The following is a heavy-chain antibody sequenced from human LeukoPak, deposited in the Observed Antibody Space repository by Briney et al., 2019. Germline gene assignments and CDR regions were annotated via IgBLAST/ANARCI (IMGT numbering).Heavy chain of an antibody. CDR2: ISSSSYI. D-gene: IGHD3-22*01. Sequence: GGSLRLSCAASGFTFSSYSMNWVRQAPGKGLEWVSSISSSSYIYYADSVKGRFTISRDNAKNSLYLQMNSLRAEDTAVYYCAGYYYDSSGYYLDWFDPWGQGTLVTVSS. CDR3: AGYYYDSSGYYLDWFDP. CDR1: GFTFSSYS. J-gene: IGHJ5*02. V-gene: IGHV3-21*01.